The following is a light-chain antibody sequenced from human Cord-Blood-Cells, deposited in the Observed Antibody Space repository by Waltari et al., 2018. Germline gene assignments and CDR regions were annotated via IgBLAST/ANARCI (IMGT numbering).Light chain of an antibody. J-gene: IGKJ5*01. CDR2: GAS. V-gene: IGKV3-20*01. Sequence: EIVLTQSPGTLSLSPGERATLSCRASKSVSISYLAWYQQKPGQAPRLLIYGASSSAAGIPDRFSGSGSGTDFTLTISRLEPEDFAVYYCQQYGSSPITFGQGTRLEIK. CDR3: QQYGSSPIT. CDR1: KSVSISY.